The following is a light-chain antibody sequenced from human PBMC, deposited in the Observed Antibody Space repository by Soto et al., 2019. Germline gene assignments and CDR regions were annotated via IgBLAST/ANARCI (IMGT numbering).Light chain of an antibody. CDR1: QSLSINH. V-gene: IGKV3-20*01. Sequence: ENVLTQSPGTLSLSPGERATLSCRASQSLSINHLAWYQQKPGQAPRLLIYGGSSRATGIPVRFSGSGSETDFTLAITRLEPEDFAVYYCQPYSGSRTCGQGTKVDIK. CDR2: GGS. CDR3: QPYSGSRT. J-gene: IGKJ1*01.